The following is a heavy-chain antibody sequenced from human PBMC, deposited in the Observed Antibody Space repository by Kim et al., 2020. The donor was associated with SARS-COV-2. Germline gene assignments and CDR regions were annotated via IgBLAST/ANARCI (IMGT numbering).Heavy chain of an antibody. CDR2: T. CDR3: ARDVFSVNYFDY. D-gene: IGHD3-16*01. Sequence: TYSADSVKGRFTISRDISKSTVYLQMQSLRADDTAVYYCARDVFSVNYFDYWGQGVLVTVSS. J-gene: IGHJ4*02. V-gene: IGHV3-53*01.